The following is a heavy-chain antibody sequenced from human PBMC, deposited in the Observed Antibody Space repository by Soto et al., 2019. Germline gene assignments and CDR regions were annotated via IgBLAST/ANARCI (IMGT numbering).Heavy chain of an antibody. J-gene: IGHJ4*02. CDR3: AKDTLAMTTVTTETDY. CDR2: ISYDGSNK. Sequence: QVQLVESGGGGVQPGRSLRLSCAASGFTFSSYGMHWVRQAPGKGLEWVAVISYDGSNKYYADSVKGRFTISRDNSKNQLYLQMNSLRAEDTAVYYCAKDTLAMTTVTTETDYWGQGTLVTVSS. CDR1: GFTFSSYG. V-gene: IGHV3-30*18. D-gene: IGHD4-4*01.